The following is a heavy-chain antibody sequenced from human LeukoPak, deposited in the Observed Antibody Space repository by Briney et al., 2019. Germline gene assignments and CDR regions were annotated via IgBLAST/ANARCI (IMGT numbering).Heavy chain of an antibody. D-gene: IGHD2-2*01. CDR3: ARGFCSGTSCTNWFDP. CDR2: INHSGST. V-gene: IGHV4-34*01. CDR1: GGSFSGYY. Sequence: SETLSLTCAVYGGSFSGYYWSWIRQPPGKGLEWIGEINHSGSTNYNPSLKSRVTISVDTSKNQFSLKLSSVTAADTAMYYCARGFCSGTSCTNWFDPWGQGTLVTVSS. J-gene: IGHJ5*02.